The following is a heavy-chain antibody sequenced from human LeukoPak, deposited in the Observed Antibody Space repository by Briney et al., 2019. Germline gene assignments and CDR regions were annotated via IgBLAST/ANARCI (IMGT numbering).Heavy chain of an antibody. D-gene: IGHD7-27*01. CDR2: ISSSSSYI. CDR3: ARRPPTNWGLDY. J-gene: IGHJ4*02. Sequence: GGSLRLSCAASGFSFSSYSMNWVRQAPGKGLEWVSSISSSSSYIYYADSVKGRFTISRDNSKNTLYLQMNSLRAEDTALYYCARRPPTNWGLDYWGQGTLVTVSS. V-gene: IGHV3-21*04. CDR1: GFSFSSYS.